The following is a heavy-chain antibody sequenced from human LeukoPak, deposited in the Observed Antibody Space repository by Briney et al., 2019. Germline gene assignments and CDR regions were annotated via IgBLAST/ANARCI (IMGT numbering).Heavy chain of an antibody. V-gene: IGHV3-11*01. D-gene: IGHD6-6*01. Sequence: GGSLRLSCAASGFTFSDYYMSWIRQAPGKGLEWFSYISSSGSTIYYAASVTGQFTISRDNAKNSLYLQMNSLRAEDTAVYYCARLRSSSFYYYYMDVWGKGTTVTVSS. CDR3: ARLRSSSFYYYYMDV. CDR2: ISSSGSTI. CDR1: GFTFSDYY. J-gene: IGHJ6*03.